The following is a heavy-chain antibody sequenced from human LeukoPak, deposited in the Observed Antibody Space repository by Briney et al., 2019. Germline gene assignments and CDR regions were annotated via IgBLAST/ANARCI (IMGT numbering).Heavy chain of an antibody. D-gene: IGHD5-18*01. CDR2: MYYTGTT. Sequence: PSETLSHACSVSGGSINSSSWSWIRQPPGKGLEWIAYMYYTGTTKYNPSLSSRVTISVDASKNQFSLKLTSVTAADTAVYYCARGYTYGDFWGPGTLVTVSS. V-gene: IGHV4-59*08. CDR3: ARGYTYGDF. J-gene: IGHJ4*02. CDR1: GGSINSSS.